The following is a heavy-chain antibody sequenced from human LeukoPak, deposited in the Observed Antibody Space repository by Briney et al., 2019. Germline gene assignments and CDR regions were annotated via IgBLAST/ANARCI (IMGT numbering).Heavy chain of an antibody. CDR1: GFTFSSYS. V-gene: IGHV3-72*01. CDR3: ARWYGRGVIKKSAWFDP. CDR2: TRNKANSYTT. Sequence: GGSLRLSCAASGFTFSSYSMNWVRQAPGKGLEWVGRTRNKANSYTTEYAASVKGRFTISRDNAKNSLYLQMNSLRAEDTAVYYCARWYGRGVIKKSAWFDPWGQGTLVTVSS. J-gene: IGHJ5*02. D-gene: IGHD3-10*01.